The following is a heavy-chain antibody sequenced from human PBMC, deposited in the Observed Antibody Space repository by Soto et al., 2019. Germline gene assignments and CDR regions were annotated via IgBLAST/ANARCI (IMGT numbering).Heavy chain of an antibody. Sequence: QVQLVQSGAEVKKPGASVKVSCKASGYTFTNYHMHWVRQAPGLGLEWMGTINLSDGGTGYTERXXGXXTMTSDTSTSTGYMELSSLRSEDTAVYYCASELTGTAYFEVWGRGTLVTVSS. CDR1: GYTFTNYH. D-gene: IGHD1-20*01. CDR3: ASELTGTAYFEV. V-gene: IGHV1-46*01. CDR2: INLSDGGT. J-gene: IGHJ2*01.